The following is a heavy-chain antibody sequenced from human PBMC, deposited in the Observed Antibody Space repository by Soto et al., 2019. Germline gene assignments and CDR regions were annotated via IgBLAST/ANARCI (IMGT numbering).Heavy chain of an antibody. CDR2: ISSSGSTI. D-gene: IGHD3-16*01. Sequence: PGGSLRLSCAASGFTFSDYYMSWIRQAPGKGLEWVSYISSSGSTIYYADSVKGRFTISRDNAKNSLYLQMNSLRAEDTAVYYCARHPQSKVRLVCFAPWGQGILVTVSS. CDR1: GFTFSDYY. J-gene: IGHJ5*02. V-gene: IGHV3-11*04. CDR3: ARHPQSKVRLVCFAP.